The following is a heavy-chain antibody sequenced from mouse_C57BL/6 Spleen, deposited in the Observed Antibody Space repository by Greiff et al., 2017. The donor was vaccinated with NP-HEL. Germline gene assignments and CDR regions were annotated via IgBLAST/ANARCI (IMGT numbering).Heavy chain of an antibody. CDR3: ASAESYDGYYGGYFDV. J-gene: IGHJ1*03. D-gene: IGHD2-3*01. V-gene: IGHV1-26*01. CDR1: GYTFTDYY. CDR2: INPNNGGT. Sequence: EVQLQQSGPELVKPGASVKISCKASGYTFTDYYMNWVKQSHGKSLEWIGDINPNNGGTSYNQKFKGKATLTVDKSSSTDYMELRSLTSEDSAVYDCASAESYDGYYGGYFDVWGTGTTVTVSA.